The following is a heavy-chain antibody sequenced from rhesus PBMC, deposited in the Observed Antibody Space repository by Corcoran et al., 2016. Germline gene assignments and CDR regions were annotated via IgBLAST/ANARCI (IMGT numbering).Heavy chain of an antibody. CDR2: SSKGGGGT. V-gene: IGHV3-178*01. D-gene: IGHD6-13*01. CDR3: ARDTTYSSWSGGFDY. CDR1: GFIFSDYY. J-gene: IGHJ4*01. Sequence: EVQLVESGGGLAQPGGSLRLSWSASGFIFSDYYMDWVGQAPVKGVYGVLRSSKGGGGTWYADSVKGRFTISRENAKNTLYFQMNSLRAEDTAVYYFARDTTYSSWSGGFDYCGQGVLVTVSS.